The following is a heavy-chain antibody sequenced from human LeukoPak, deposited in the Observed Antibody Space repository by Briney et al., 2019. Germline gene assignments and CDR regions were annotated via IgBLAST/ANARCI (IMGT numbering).Heavy chain of an antibody. V-gene: IGHV3-21*01. D-gene: IGHD3-10*01. CDR1: GFTFSTSS. Sequence: PGGSLLPCCAASGFTFSTSSMNWVRQAPGMGLEWVSSISSISTYIYYADSVKGRFTISRDNAKNSLFLQMSSLRAEDTAVYYCARGAYGVLGGQGTMVTVSS. J-gene: IGHJ3*01. CDR2: ISSISTYI. CDR3: ARGAYGVL.